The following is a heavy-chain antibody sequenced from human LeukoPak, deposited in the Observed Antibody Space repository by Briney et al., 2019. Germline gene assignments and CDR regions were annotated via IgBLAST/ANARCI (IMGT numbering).Heavy chain of an antibody. Sequence: GGSLRLSCTGSGFIFGDYAMSWFRQAPGKGLEWVGFIRTKAYGGTTEYAASVKGRFTISRDDSKSIAYLQMNSLKTEDTAVYYCTRDSRGVPAAKYFDYWGQGTLVTVSS. CDR3: TRDSRGVPAAKYFDY. J-gene: IGHJ4*02. CDR2: IRTKAYGGTT. CDR1: GFIFGDYA. V-gene: IGHV3-49*03. D-gene: IGHD2-2*01.